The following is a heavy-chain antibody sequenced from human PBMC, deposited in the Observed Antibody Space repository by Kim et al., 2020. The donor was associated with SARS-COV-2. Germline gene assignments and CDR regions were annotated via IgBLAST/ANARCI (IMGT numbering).Heavy chain of an antibody. V-gene: IGHV3-33*01. D-gene: IGHD6-13*01. CDR1: GFTFSSYG. J-gene: IGHJ4*02. CDR2: IWYDGSNK. Sequence: GGSLRLSCAASGFTFSSYGMHWVRQAPGKGLEWVAVIWYDGSNKYYADSVKGRFTISRDNSKNTLYLQMNSLRAEDTAVYYCARDYIEYSSSWYTVDYWGQGTLVTVSS. CDR3: ARDYIEYSSSWYTVDY.